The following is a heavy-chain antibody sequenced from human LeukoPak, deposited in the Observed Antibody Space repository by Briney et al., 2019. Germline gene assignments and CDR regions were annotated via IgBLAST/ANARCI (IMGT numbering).Heavy chain of an antibody. D-gene: IGHD3-16*02. J-gene: IGHJ4*02. V-gene: IGHV3-23*01. CDR3: ARHDSFIPY. CDR2: ISDTGRRT. CDR1: GFTFTDYA. Sequence: GGSLRLSCAASGFTFTDYAMSWVRQAAGKGLEWVSGISDTGRRTYYTDSVKGRFTISRDDSKKTVYLQMNTLRAEDTAIYFCARHDSFIPYWGQGTLVSVSS.